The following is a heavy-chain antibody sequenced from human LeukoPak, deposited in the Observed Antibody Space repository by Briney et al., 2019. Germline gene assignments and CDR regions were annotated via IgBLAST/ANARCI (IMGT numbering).Heavy chain of an antibody. CDR1: GFTCSTYA. Sequence: GGSLRLSCAATGFTCSTYAMSWVRQAPGKGLEWVSGISGSGGSTYYADSVKGRFTISRDNSKNTLHLQMNSLRAEDTAVYYCAKPPYSSSWFYYFDYWGQGALVTVSS. J-gene: IGHJ4*02. CDR3: AKPPYSSSWFYYFDY. V-gene: IGHV3-23*01. D-gene: IGHD6-13*01. CDR2: ISGSGGST.